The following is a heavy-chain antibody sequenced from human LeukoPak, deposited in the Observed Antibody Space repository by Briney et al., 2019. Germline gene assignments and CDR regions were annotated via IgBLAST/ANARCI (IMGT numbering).Heavy chain of an antibody. D-gene: IGHD2/OR15-2a*01. CDR3: ARDRFSRLGWFDP. V-gene: IGHV4-59*01. CDR1: GGSFSGYY. CDR2: IYYSGST. Sequence: SETLSLTCAVYGGSFSGYYWSWIRQPPGKGLEWIGYIYYSGSTNYNPSLKSRVTISVDTSKNQFSLKLSSVTAADTAVYYCARDRFSRLGWFDPWGQGTLVTVSS. J-gene: IGHJ5*02.